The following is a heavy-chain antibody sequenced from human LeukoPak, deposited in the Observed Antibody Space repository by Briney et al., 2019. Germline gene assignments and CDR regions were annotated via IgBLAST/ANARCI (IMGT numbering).Heavy chain of an antibody. V-gene: IGHV3-23*01. CDR3: AKGTCGGDCYPPLYYFDY. CDR1: GFTFSSYA. CDR2: ISGSGGST. J-gene: IGHJ4*02. D-gene: IGHD2-21*02. Sequence: GSLRLSCAASGFTFSSYAMSWVRQAPGKGLEWVSAISGSGGSTYYADSVKGRFTISRDNSKNTLYLQMNSLRAEDTAVYYCAKGTCGGDCYPPLYYFDYWGQGTLVTVSS.